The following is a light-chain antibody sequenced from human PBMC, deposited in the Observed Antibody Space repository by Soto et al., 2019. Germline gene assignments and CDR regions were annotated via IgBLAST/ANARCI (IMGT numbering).Light chain of an antibody. Sequence: DVVLTQSPVTLAVTPGEPASISCRSSLSLLHPNGNTYLYWYLQKPGHPPQLMIYEVSNRFSGVPDRFSGSGSGTDFTLKISRVEAEDVGVYYCMQSIQFPITFGQGTRLEIK. CDR1: LSLLHPNGNTY. J-gene: IGKJ5*01. CDR2: EVS. CDR3: MQSIQFPIT. V-gene: IGKV2D-29*01.